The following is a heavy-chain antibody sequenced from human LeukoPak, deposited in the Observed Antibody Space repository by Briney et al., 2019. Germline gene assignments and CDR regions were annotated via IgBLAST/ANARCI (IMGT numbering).Heavy chain of an antibody. J-gene: IGHJ4*02. CDR2: ISWNSGSI. D-gene: IGHD3-22*01. CDR1: GFTFDDYA. Sequence: GGSLRLSCAASGFTFDDYAMHWVRRAPGKGLEWVSGISWNSGSIGYADSVKGRFTISRDNAKNSLYLQMNSLRAEDTALYYCAKDAQYYYDSSGYYDYWGQGTLVTVSS. V-gene: IGHV3-9*01. CDR3: AKDAQYYYDSSGYYDY.